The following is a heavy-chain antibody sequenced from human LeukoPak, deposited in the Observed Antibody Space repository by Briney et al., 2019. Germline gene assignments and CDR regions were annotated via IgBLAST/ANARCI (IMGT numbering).Heavy chain of an antibody. CDR1: GYTFTGYD. J-gene: IGHJ4*02. D-gene: IGHD3-16*01. CDR2: ISAYNGNT. V-gene: IGHV1-18*01. CDR3: ARDYGYDDDY. Sequence: ASVKVSCKASGYTFTGYDISWVRQAPGQGLEWMGWISAYNGNTNYAQKFQGRVTMTTDTSTSTAYMELRSLRSDDTAVYYCARDYGYDDDYWGQGTLVTVSS.